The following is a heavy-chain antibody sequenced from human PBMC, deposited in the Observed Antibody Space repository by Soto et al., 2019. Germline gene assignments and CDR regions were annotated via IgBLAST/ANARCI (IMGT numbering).Heavy chain of an antibody. CDR1: GFTFSSYS. CDR3: ARDTNVNIAVAGTVSERYYYYYGMDV. CDR2: ISSSSSYI. Sequence: GGSLRLSCASSGFTFSSYSMNWGRQAPGKGLEWVSSISSSSSYIYYADSVKGRFTISRDNAKNSLYLQMNSLRAEDTAVYYCARDTNVNIAVAGTVSERYYYYYGMDVWGQGTTVTVSS. D-gene: IGHD6-19*01. V-gene: IGHV3-21*01. J-gene: IGHJ6*02.